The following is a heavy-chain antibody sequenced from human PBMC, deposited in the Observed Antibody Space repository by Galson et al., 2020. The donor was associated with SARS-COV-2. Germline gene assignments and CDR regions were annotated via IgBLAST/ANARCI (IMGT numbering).Heavy chain of an antibody. CDR1: GFTFSYYG. V-gene: IGHV3-33*01. Sequence: TGGSLRLSCAASGFTFSYYGMHWVRRAPGKGLEWVAVIWYDGNKKYYADSVQGRFTISRDNSKNTLYLQMNSLRAEDSAVYYCARYYTDYSVVDHWGQGTLVTVSS. D-gene: IGHD2-15*01. CDR3: ARYYTDYSVVDH. CDR2: IWYDGNKK. J-gene: IGHJ4*02.